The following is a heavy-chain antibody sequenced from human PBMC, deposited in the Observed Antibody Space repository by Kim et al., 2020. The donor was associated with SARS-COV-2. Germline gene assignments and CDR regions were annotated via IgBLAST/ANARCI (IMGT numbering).Heavy chain of an antibody. D-gene: IGHD4-17*01. V-gene: IGHV3-30*01. CDR3: AMGQVGDYA. CDR2: NK. Sequence: NKYYADSVKGRFTISRDNSKNTLYLQMNSLRAEDTAVYYCAMGQVGDYAWGQGTLVTVSS. J-gene: IGHJ5*02.